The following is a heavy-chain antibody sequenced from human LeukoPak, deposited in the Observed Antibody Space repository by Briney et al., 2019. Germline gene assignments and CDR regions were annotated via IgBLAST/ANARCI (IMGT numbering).Heavy chain of an antibody. CDR2: FDPEDGET. J-gene: IGHJ5*02. Sequence: ASVKVSCKVSGYTLTELSMHWVPQAPGKGLEWMGGFDPEDGETIYAQKFQGRVTMTEDTSTDTAYMELSSLRSEDTAVYYCATGLLRGGYYGSGIPPFDPWGQGTLVTVSS. CDR1: GYTLTELS. CDR3: ATGLLRGGYYGSGIPPFDP. D-gene: IGHD3-10*01. V-gene: IGHV1-24*01.